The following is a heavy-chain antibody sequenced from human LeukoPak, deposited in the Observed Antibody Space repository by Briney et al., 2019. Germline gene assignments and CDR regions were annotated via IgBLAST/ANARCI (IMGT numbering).Heavy chain of an antibody. Sequence: SETLSLTCTVPVGSISSSSSYWGWIRQPPGKGLEWIGHIFHSGRTSYNPSLMSRVTISVDTTKNQFSLKMNPATAANTSMYYSARHSRTYYIGSGRSIDYWGEGTLV. V-gene: IGHV4-39*01. CDR3: ARHSRTYYIGSGRSIDY. CDR2: IFHSGRT. D-gene: IGHD3-10*01. CDR1: VGSISSSSSY. J-gene: IGHJ4*02.